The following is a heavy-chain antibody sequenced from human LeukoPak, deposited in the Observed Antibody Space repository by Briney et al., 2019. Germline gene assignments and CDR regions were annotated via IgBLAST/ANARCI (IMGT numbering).Heavy chain of an antibody. CDR2: IIPIFGTA. D-gene: IGHD5-24*01. V-gene: IGHV1-69*01. J-gene: IGHJ4*02. Sequence: SVKVTCKASGGTFSSYAISWVRQAPGQGLEWMGGIIPIFGTANYAQKFQGRVTITADESTSTAYMELSSLRSEDTAVYYCARERDGYNHGVFDYWDQGTLVTVSS. CDR1: GGTFSSYA. CDR3: ARERDGYNHGVFDY.